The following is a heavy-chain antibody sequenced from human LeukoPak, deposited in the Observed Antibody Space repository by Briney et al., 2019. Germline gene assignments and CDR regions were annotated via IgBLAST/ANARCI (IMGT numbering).Heavy chain of an antibody. V-gene: IGHV1-2*02. CDR1: GYTFTGYY. D-gene: IGHD3-10*01. CDR2: INPNNGGT. CDR3: ARDSGSGSYHY. J-gene: IGHJ4*02. Sequence: GASVKVSCKASGYTFTGYYMHWVRQAPGQGLEWMGWINPNNGGTNYAQKSQGRVTMTRDTSISTAYMELSRLRSDGTALYYCARDSGSGSYHYWGQGTLVTVSS.